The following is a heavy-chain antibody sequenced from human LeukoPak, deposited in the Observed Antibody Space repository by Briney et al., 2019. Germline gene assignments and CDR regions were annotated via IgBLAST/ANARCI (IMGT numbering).Heavy chain of an antibody. Sequence: VSLRLSCAASGFPVSSDYMTWVRQAPGKGLQWVSAISGSGGSTYYADSVKGRFTISRDNSKNTLYLQMNSLRAEDTAVYYCARIFPFDSSGYYQDAFDIWGQGTMVTVSS. CDR2: ISGSGGST. J-gene: IGHJ3*02. V-gene: IGHV3-53*01. CDR1: GFPVSSDY. CDR3: ARIFPFDSSGYYQDAFDI. D-gene: IGHD3-22*01.